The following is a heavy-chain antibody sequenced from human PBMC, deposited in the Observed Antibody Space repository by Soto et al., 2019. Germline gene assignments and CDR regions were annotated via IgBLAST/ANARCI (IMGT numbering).Heavy chain of an antibody. CDR3: AAELYSGGSCCSFDI. J-gene: IGHJ3*02. Sequence: SVKVSCKTSGFTFSRSAVQWVRQARGQRLEWMGWIVVGSGDTQYAQKFRERVTITRDMSTSTAHMEVSGLASEDTAVYYCAAELYSGGSCCSFDIWGQGTMVTVSS. CDR1: GFTFSRSA. D-gene: IGHD2-15*01. V-gene: IGHV1-58*01. CDR2: IVVGSGDT.